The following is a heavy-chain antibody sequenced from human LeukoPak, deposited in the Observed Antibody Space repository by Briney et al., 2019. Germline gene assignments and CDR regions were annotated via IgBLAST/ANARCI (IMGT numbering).Heavy chain of an antibody. CDR2: ISGSGGST. V-gene: IGHV3-23*01. J-gene: IGHJ6*03. CDR3: AKSPSITIFGVAPPYYYYMDV. Sequence: GGSLRLSCAASGFTFSSYAMNWVRQAPGKGLEWVSAISGSGGSTYYADSVKGRFTISRDNSKNTLYLQMNSLRAEDTAVYYCAKSPSITIFGVAPPYYYYMDVWGKGTTVTVSS. CDR1: GFTFSSYA. D-gene: IGHD3-3*01.